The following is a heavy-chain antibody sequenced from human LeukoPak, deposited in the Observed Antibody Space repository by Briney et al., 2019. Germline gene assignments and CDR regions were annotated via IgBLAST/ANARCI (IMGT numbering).Heavy chain of an antibody. CDR2: IYTSGST. Sequence: PSETLSLTCTVSGGSISSYYWSWIRQPAGKGLEWIGRIYTSGSTNYNPSLKSRVTISVDTSKNQFSLKLSSVTAADTAVYYCARTKKDYDSSGYYYYYYYMDVWGKGATVTVSS. V-gene: IGHV4-4*07. CDR1: GGSISSYY. J-gene: IGHJ6*03. CDR3: ARTKKDYDSSGYYYYYYYMDV. D-gene: IGHD3-22*01.